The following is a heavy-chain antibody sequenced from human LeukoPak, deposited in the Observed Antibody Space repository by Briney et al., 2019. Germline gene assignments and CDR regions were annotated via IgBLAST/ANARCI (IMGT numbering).Heavy chain of an antibody. V-gene: IGHV3-21*01. CDR3: ARDYELLPHNWFDP. CDR1: GFTFSSYS. Sequence: GGSLRLSCAASGFTFSSYSMNWVRQAPGNGLEWVSSISSSSSYIYYADSVKGRFTISRDNAKNSLYLQMNSLRAEDTAVYYCARDYELLPHNWFDPWGQGTLVTISS. D-gene: IGHD3-16*01. CDR2: ISSSSSYI. J-gene: IGHJ5*02.